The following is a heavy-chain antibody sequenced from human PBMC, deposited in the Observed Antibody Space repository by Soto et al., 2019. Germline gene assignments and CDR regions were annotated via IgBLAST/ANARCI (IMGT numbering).Heavy chain of an antibody. CDR3: AKGVGYDYYGMDV. J-gene: IGHJ6*02. CDR1: GFTFSSYG. CDR2: ISYDGSNK. Sequence: GGSLRLSCAASGFTFSSYGMHWVRQAPGKGLEWVAVISYDGSNKYYADSVKGRFTISRDNSKNTLYLQMNSLRAEDTAVYYCAKGVGYDYYGMDVWGQGTTVTVSS. V-gene: IGHV3-30*18.